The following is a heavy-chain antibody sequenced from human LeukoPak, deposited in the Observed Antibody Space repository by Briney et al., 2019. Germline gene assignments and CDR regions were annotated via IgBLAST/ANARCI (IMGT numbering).Heavy chain of an antibody. CDR3: ASGSGGYSGYAPAY. CDR1: GGTFSSYA. Sequence: SVKVSCKASGGTFSSYAISWVRQAPGQGFEWMGGIIPIFGTANYAQKFQGRVTITADESTSTAYMELSSLRSEDTAVYYCASGSGGYSGYAPAYWGQGTLVTVSS. J-gene: IGHJ4*02. CDR2: IIPIFGTA. D-gene: IGHD5-12*01. V-gene: IGHV1-69*01.